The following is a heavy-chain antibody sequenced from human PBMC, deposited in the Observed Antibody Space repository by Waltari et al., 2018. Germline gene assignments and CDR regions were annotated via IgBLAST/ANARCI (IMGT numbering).Heavy chain of an antibody. J-gene: IGHJ2*01. Sequence: QVQLVQSGAEVNKPGSSVKFSCKASGGTFSSYAISWVRQAPGQGLEWMGGIIPILGTANYAQKFHGRVTITTDESTSTAYMELSSLRSEDTAVYYCARDARPNYKPSFRPYSSSWYIWYFDLWGRGTLVTVSS. CDR3: ARDARPNYKPSFRPYSSSWYIWYFDL. CDR1: GGTFSSYA. D-gene: IGHD6-13*01. V-gene: IGHV1-69*05. CDR2: IIPILGTA.